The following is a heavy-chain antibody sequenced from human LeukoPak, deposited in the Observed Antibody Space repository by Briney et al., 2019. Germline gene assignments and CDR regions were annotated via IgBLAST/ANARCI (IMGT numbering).Heavy chain of an antibody. V-gene: IGHV4-34*01. Sequence: SETLSLTCAVYGGSFSGYYWSWIRQPPGKGLEWIGEINHSGSTNYNPSLKSRVTISVDTSKNQFPLKLSSVTAADTAVYYCARGPDVVPAADWGQGTLVTVSS. J-gene: IGHJ4*02. CDR3: ARGPDVVPAAD. CDR1: GGSFSGYY. D-gene: IGHD2-2*01. CDR2: INHSGST.